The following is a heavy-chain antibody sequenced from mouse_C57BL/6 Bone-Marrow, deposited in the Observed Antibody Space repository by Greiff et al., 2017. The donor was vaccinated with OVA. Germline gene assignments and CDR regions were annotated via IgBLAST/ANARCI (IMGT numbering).Heavy chain of an antibody. CDR1: GFTFSSYA. CDR2: ISDGGSYT. J-gene: IGHJ2*01. D-gene: IGHD6-1*01. Sequence: EVMLVESGGGLVKPGGSLKLSCAASGFTFSSYAMSWVRQTPEKRLEWVATISDGGSYTYYPDNVKGRFTISRDNAKNNLYLQMSHLKSEDTAMYYCARGRLPFDYWGQGTTLTVSS. CDR3: ARGRLPFDY. V-gene: IGHV5-4*03.